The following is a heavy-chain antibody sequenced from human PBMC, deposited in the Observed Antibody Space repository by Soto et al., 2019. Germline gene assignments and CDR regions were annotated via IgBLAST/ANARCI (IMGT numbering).Heavy chain of an antibody. CDR3: ARDPTP. CDR2: IYYSGST. CDR1: SRSINSYY. V-gene: IGHV4-59*12. Sequence: SDTLSLTCTVSSRSINSYYWSWIRQPPGKGLDWIGYIYYSGSTYYNPSLKSRVTISVDTSKNQFSLKLSSVTAADTAVYYCARDPTPWGQGTLVTVS. J-gene: IGHJ5*02.